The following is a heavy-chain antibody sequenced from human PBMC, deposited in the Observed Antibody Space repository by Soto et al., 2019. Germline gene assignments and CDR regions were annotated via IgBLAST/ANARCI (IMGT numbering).Heavy chain of an antibody. J-gene: IGHJ5*02. Sequence: KESGPTLVKPTETLTLTCPFSGFSLTTNGVGVGWIRQPPGKPLEWLGLFYWDDDKRYSPSLQNRLTISKDTSKNQVVLTLANMAPEDTGTYYCAYRKGAATGTGNWFDPWGQGTPVTVSS. CDR3: AYRKGAATGTGNWFDP. CDR1: GFSLTTNGVG. D-gene: IGHD1-1*01. CDR2: FYWDDDK. V-gene: IGHV2-5*02.